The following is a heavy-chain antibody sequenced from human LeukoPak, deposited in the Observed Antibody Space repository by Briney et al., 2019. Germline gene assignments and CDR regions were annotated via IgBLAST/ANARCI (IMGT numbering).Heavy chain of an antibody. CDR3: ARDGSADFWSGYYGRYYYYGMDV. Sequence: GGSLRLSCAASGFTFSSYWMSWVRQAPGKGLEWVANIKQDGSEKYYVDSVKGRFTISRDNAKNSLYLQMNSLRAEDTAVYYCARDGSADFWSGYYGRYYYYGMDVWGQGTTVTVSS. V-gene: IGHV3-7*03. CDR2: IKQDGSEK. CDR1: GFTFSSYW. J-gene: IGHJ6*02. D-gene: IGHD3-3*01.